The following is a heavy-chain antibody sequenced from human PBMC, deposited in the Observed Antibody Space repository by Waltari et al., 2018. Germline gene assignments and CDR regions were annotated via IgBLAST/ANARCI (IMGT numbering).Heavy chain of an antibody. CDR3: AREESGLDY. CDR2: SSSSSSYI. Sequence: EVQLVESGGGLVKPGGSLRLSCAASGFTFSSYRMNWVRQAPGKGLEWVSSSSSSSSYIYYAESVKGRFTISRDNAKNAPSLQMNSLRAEDTSVYYCAREESGLDYWGQGTLVTVSS. V-gene: IGHV3-21*01. J-gene: IGHJ4*02. CDR1: GFTFSSYR.